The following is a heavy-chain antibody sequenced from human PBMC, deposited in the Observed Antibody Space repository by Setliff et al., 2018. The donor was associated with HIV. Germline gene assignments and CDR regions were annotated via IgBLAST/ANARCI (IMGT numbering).Heavy chain of an antibody. V-gene: IGHV4-61*09. D-gene: IGHD3-3*01. CDR1: GGSINSGSYY. CDR3: APGEGVASTYYHD. CDR2: IYASGST. Sequence: SETLSLTCTVSGGSINSGSYYWNWIRQPAGKGLEWIGHIYASGSTNYNPSLKSRVTMSVDTSKNQFSLKLNSLIAADTAVYFCAPGEGVASTYYHDWGQGTQVTVSS. J-gene: IGHJ4*01.